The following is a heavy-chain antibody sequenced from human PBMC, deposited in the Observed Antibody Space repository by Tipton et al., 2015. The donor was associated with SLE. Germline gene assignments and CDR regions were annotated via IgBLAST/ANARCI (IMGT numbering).Heavy chain of an antibody. J-gene: IGHJ4*02. CDR3: ARGGRGGYYFDY. Sequence: TLSLTCAVSGGSISSGGYSWIWIRQPPGKGLEWIGYIYHSGSTYYNPSLKSRVTISVDRSKNQFSLKLSSVTAADTAVYYCARGGRGGYYFDYWGQGTLVTVSS. V-gene: IGHV4-30-2*01. CDR2: IYHSGST. CDR1: GGSISSGGYS. D-gene: IGHD2-15*01.